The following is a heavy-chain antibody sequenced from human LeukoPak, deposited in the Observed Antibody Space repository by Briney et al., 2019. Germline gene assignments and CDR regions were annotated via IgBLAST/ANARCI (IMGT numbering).Heavy chain of an antibody. V-gene: IGHV3-9*01. J-gene: IGHJ4*02. CDR1: GFTFDDYA. CDR2: ISWNSDTI. CDR3: ATNGGGDSGYGNFDY. Sequence: GGSLRLSCAVSGFTFDDYAMHWVRLVPGKGLGWVSGISWNSDTIGYGDSVKGRFTISRDNAKNSLYLQMNSLRPEDTALYYCATNGGGDSGYGNFDYWGQGTLVTVSS. D-gene: IGHD5-12*01.